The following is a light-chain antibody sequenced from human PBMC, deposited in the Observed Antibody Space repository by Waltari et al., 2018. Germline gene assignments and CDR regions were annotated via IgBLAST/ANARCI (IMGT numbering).Light chain of an antibody. CDR3: QHYNNWPLEYT. Sequence: ELVMTQSPATLSASPGERATLSCRASQSISSNLAWYQQKFGQAPRLLIYGTSTRATDVPARFSGSGSGTEFTLTISSLQSEDFAVYYCQHYNNWPLEYTFGQGTKLEIK. CDR1: QSISSN. V-gene: IGKV3-15*01. J-gene: IGKJ2*01. CDR2: GTS.